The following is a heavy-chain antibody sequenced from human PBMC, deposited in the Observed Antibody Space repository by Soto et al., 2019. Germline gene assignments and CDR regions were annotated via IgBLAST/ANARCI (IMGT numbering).Heavy chain of an antibody. V-gene: IGHV5-51*01. D-gene: IGHD3-3*01. CDR1: GYNFAGYW. CDR2: IYPSDSDT. J-gene: IGHJ4*02. CDR3: ARGGVSTRTFDY. Sequence: GESLKISCKGSGYNFAGYWIAWVRQMPGKGLELMGIIYPSDSDTRYRPSFQGQVTISADKSISSAYLQWSSLRASDTAMYYCARGGVSTRTFDYWGQGTPVIVYS.